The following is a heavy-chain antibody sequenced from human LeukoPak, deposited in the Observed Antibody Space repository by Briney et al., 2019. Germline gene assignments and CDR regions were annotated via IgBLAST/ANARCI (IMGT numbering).Heavy chain of an antibody. V-gene: IGHV1-8*01. CDR2: MNPNSGIT. Sequence: ASVKVSCKASGYTFTSYDINWVRQATGQGLEWMGWMNPNSGITGYAQKFQGRVTMTRNTSISTAYMELSSLRSEDTAVYYCARALRFLVGDYYYMDVWGKGTTVTVSS. CDR1: GYTFTSYD. CDR3: ARALRFLVGDYYYMDV. D-gene: IGHD3-3*01. J-gene: IGHJ6*03.